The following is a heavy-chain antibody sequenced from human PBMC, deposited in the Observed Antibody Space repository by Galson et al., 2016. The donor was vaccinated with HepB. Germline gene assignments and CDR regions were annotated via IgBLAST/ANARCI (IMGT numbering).Heavy chain of an antibody. D-gene: IGHD3/OR15-3a*01. V-gene: IGHV3-7*04. CDR3: ARGGGSPLDDAFDI. J-gene: IGHJ3*02. CDR2: IKQDGSVT. Sequence: SLRLSCAASGFTFSSYWMSWVRQTPGKGLEWVAIIKQDGSVTIYVDSVKGRFTISRDNAKKSLYLQMNSLTAEDTAVYYCARGGGSPLDDAFDIWAKGQWSPSLQ. CDR1: GFTFSSYW.